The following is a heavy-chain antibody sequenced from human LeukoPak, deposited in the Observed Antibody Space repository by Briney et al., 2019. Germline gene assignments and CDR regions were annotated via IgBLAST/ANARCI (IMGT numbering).Heavy chain of an antibody. V-gene: IGHV3-21*01. J-gene: IGHJ4*02. CDR2: ISISSSYI. CDR1: GFTFSSYR. D-gene: IGHD3-16*01. CDR3: ARDGTLHLGYDYVGSIDY. Sequence: PGGSLRLSCAASGFTFSSYRRTGFRQPPGKGLDWASPISISSSYIYYADSVKGRFTISRDNAKNSLYLQMNSLRAEDTAVYYCARDGTLHLGYDYVGSIDYWGQGTLVTVSS.